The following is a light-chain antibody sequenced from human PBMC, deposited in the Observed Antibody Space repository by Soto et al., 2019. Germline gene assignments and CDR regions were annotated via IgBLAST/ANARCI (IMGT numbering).Light chain of an antibody. CDR3: QHASIFPFP. Sequence: VTQPTYTMSASVGARVTINCLASQNISSWLAWYQQKPGKAPKLLIYKASTLKSGVPSRFSGSGSGTDFFLTISCRQPEYFATYYCQHASIFPFPFGGGTKVDIK. CDR2: KAS. V-gene: IGKV1-5*03. J-gene: IGKJ4*01. CDR1: QNISSW.